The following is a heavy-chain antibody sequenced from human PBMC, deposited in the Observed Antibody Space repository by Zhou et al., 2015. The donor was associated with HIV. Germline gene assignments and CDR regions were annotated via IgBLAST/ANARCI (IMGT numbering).Heavy chain of an antibody. CDR1: GGTFSTYA. J-gene: IGHJ4*02. D-gene: IGHD2-2*01. V-gene: IGHV1-69*01. Sequence: QVQLVQSGAEVKKPGSSVKVSCKASGGTFSTYAISWARQAPGQGLEWMGGINPIFGTANFAQKFQGRVTITADESTSTAYMELSSLRSEDTAVYYCARTTRHLAAMPESFDYWGQGTLVTVSS. CDR3: ARTTRHLAAMPESFDY. CDR2: INPIFGTA.